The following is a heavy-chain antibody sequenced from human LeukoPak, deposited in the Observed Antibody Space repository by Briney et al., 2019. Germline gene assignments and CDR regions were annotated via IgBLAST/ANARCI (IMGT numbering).Heavy chain of an antibody. CDR2: INPNSGGT. CDR1: GYTSSDFY. J-gene: IGHJ5*02. Sequence: GASVKVSCKSPGYTSSDFYIHWVRQAPGLGLEWMGWINPNSGGTDFAQNFQGRVTMARDTSISTAYMELRGLRTDDTAVYYCARGINWFDPWGQGTLVTVSS. D-gene: IGHD3-10*01. V-gene: IGHV1-2*02. CDR3: ARGINWFDP.